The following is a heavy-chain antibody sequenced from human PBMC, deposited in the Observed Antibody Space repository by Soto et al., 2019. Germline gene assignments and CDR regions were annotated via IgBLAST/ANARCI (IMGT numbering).Heavy chain of an antibody. CDR3: ARASGSSYWFDP. J-gene: IGHJ5*02. Sequence: QVQLVQSRAEVKKPGASVKVSCKASGYNFTIYGISWLRQAPGQWLEWMGWISAYNGNTNYAQKLQGRVNMTTDTSTSKAYMELRSLRSDDTAVYYCARASGSSYWFDPWGQGTLVTVSS. D-gene: IGHD1-26*01. CDR2: ISAYNGNT. V-gene: IGHV1-18*01. CDR1: GYNFTIYG.